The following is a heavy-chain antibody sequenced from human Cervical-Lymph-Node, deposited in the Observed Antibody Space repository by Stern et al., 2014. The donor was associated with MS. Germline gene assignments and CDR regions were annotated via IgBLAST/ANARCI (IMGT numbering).Heavy chain of an antibody. J-gene: IGHJ5*02. Sequence: VQLVESGGGLVTPGGSLRLSCAASGFNFRTSSMNWVRQAPGKGLEWVSFISQRVDTIKYADTVKGRFTISRDNAKNSLYLQLNSLRVEDTAVYFCASTDGWFDRWGQGTLVTVSS. D-gene: IGHD5-24*01. CDR1: GFNFRTSS. V-gene: IGHV3-21*01. CDR3: ASTDGWFDR. CDR2: ISQRVDTI.